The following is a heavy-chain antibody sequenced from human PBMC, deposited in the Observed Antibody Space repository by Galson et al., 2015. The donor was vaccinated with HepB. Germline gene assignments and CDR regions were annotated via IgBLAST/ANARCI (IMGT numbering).Heavy chain of an antibody. V-gene: IGHV1-46*01. Sequence: SVKVSCKASGYDFTSYFLHWVRQAPGQGLEWMGMMNPSGGATNYPQTFRGRVTMTRDTSTTTAYLELSSLRSNDTAVYFCTRGSRTTGGDYHFDVWGRGTLVTVSS. CDR3: TRGSRTTGGDYHFDV. J-gene: IGHJ2*01. CDR1: GYDFTSYF. D-gene: IGHD1-26*01. CDR2: MNPSGGAT.